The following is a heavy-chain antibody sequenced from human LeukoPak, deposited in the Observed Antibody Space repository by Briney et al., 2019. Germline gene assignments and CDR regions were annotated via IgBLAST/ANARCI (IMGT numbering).Heavy chain of an antibody. D-gene: IGHD6-13*01. CDR2: MNPNSGNT. J-gene: IGHJ5*02. CDR1: GYTFTSYD. CDR3: ARGRGAAGERVWFDP. V-gene: IGHV1-8*01. Sequence: ASVKVSCKASGYTFTSYDINWVRQATGQGLEWMGWMNPNSGNTGYAQKFQGRVTMTRNTSISTAYMELSSLRSEDTAVYYCARGRGAAGERVWFDPWGQGTLVTVSS.